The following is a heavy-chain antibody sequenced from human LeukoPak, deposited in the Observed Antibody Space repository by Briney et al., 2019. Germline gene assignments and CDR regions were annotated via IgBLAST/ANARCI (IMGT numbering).Heavy chain of an antibody. CDR1: GGTFSSYA. CDR2: IIPILGIA. J-gene: IGHJ4*02. CDR3: ARVGPRPFDY. D-gene: IGHD2-15*01. V-gene: IGHV1-69*04. Sequence: SVKVSCKASGGTFSSYAISWVRQAPGQGLEWMGRIIPILGIANYAQKFQGRVTITRDTSASTAYMELSSLRSEDTAVYYCARVGPRPFDYWGQGTLVTVSS.